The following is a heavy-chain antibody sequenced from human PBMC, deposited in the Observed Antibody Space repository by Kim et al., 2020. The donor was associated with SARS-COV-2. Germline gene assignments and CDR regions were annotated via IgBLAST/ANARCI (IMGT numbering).Heavy chain of an antibody. J-gene: IGHJ4*02. Sequence: SETLSLTCTVSGGSNSSSSYYWGWIRQPPGKGLEWIGSIYYSGSTYYNPSLKSRVTISVDTSNNQFSLKLSSVTAADTAVYYCARLGVTAMVGPRDYWGQGTLVTVSS. CDR2: IYYSGST. CDR3: ARLGVTAMVGPRDY. D-gene: IGHD5-18*01. V-gene: IGHV4-39*01. CDR1: GGSNSSSSYY.